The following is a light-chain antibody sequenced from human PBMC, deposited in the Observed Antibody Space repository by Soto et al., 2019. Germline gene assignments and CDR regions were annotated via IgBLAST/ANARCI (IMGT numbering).Light chain of an antibody. CDR2: EVS. V-gene: IGLV2-14*01. J-gene: IGLJ2*01. Sequence: QSALTQPASVSGSPGQSITISCTGTSSDVGGHNYVSWYQQHPGKAPKLMIYEVSNRPSGVSNHFSGSKSGNTASLTISGLQDEDEADYYCSSCTSSSTVIFGGGTKVTVL. CDR3: SSCTSSSTVI. CDR1: SSDVGGHNY.